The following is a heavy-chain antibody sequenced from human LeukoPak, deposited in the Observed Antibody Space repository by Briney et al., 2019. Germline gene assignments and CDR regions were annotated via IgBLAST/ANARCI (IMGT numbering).Heavy chain of an antibody. J-gene: IGHJ4*02. CDR1: GFTFGNYA. CDR3: ATGGHTYRYFDY. V-gene: IGHV3-23*01. CDR2: VSGNAGST. Sequence: GGSLRLSCASSGFTFGNYAMSWVRRAPGNGLEWVSAVSGNAGSTYYADSVKGRFTISRDYSTNTVYLQMNSLRAEDMAVYYCATGGHTYRYFDYWGQGTLVTVSS. D-gene: IGHD1-14*01.